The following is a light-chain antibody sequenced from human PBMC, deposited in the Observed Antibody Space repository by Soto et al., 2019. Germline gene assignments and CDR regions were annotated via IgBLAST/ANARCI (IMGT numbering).Light chain of an antibody. V-gene: IGKV3-15*01. CDR2: SAF. CDR1: PSISNN. Sequence: EIVLTLSPGTLSLSPGERATLSCWACPSISNNLAWYQQKPGQAPRLVIYSAFTRATGIPARFSGSGSGTEFTLTIISLQSEDFSVNYCQQYNKWPPWTFGQGTKVDI. CDR3: QQYNKWPPWT. J-gene: IGKJ1*01.